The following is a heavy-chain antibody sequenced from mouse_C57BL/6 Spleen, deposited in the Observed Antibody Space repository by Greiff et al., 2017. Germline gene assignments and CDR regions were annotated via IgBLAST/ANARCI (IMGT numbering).Heavy chain of an antibody. CDR3: ARRYYYGSSYGAMDY. CDR1: GYAFSSSW. Sequence: QVQLQQSGPELVKPGASVKISCKASGYAFSSSWMNWVKQRPGKGLEWIGRIYPGDGDTNYNGKFKGKATLTADKSSSTAYMQLSSLTSEDSAVYFCARRYYYGSSYGAMDYWGQGTSVTVSS. J-gene: IGHJ4*01. D-gene: IGHD1-1*01. V-gene: IGHV1-82*01. CDR2: IYPGDGDT.